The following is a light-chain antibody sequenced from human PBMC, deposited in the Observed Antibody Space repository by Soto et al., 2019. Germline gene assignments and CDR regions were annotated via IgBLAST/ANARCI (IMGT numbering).Light chain of an antibody. V-gene: IGLV2-11*01. CDR1: SSDVGDYNY. Sequence: QSALTQARSVSGSPGQSVTISCTGTSSDVGDYNYVSWYQQHPGKAPKLMIYDVSKRPSGVPDRFSGSKSGNTASLTISGLQAEDEADYYCCSYAGSYTFDVFGTGTKVTVL. CDR3: CSYAGSYTFDV. J-gene: IGLJ1*01. CDR2: DVS.